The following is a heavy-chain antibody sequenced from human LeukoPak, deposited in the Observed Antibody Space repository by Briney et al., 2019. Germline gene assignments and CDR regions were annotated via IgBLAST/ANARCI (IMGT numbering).Heavy chain of an antibody. CDR1: GYTFTSYD. D-gene: IGHD3-3*01. V-gene: IGHV1-8*01. CDR2: MNPNSGNT. CDR3: ARGLNRYDFWSGYYLDY. Sequence: ASVKVSCKASGYTFTSYDINWVRQATGQGLEWMGWMNPNSGNTGYAQKFQGRVTMTRNTSISTAYMELSSLRSEDTAVYYCARGLNRYDFWSGYYLDYWGQGTLVTVSS. J-gene: IGHJ4*02.